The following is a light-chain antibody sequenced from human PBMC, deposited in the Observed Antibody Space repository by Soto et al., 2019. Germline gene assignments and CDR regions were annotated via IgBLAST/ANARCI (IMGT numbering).Light chain of an antibody. J-gene: IGKJ4*01. CDR2: GAS. CDR3: QQYLRSPLT. CDR1: ESFLSSY. V-gene: IGKV3-20*01. Sequence: EIALTQSPDTLSLSPGERATLSCRASESFLSSYVAWYQKKPGQAPRLLIYGASSRASGIPNRFSGSGSGTDFTLTIGRLEPEDFAVYYCQQYLRSPLTFGGGTKVDI.